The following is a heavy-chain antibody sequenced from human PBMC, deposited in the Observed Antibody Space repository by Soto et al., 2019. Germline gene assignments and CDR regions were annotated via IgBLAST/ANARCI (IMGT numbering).Heavy chain of an antibody. CDR2: IYPGDSDT. CDR1: GYTFTTYW. Sequence: PGESLKISCKGSGYTFTTYWITWVRQTPGKGLEWMGIIYPGDSDTRYSPSFQGQVTISADKSISTAYLQWSSLKASDTAVYYCARQYVVVAATSRGYYYYGMDVWGQGTTVTVSS. V-gene: IGHV5-51*01. J-gene: IGHJ6*02. D-gene: IGHD2-15*01. CDR3: ARQYVVVAATSRGYYYYGMDV.